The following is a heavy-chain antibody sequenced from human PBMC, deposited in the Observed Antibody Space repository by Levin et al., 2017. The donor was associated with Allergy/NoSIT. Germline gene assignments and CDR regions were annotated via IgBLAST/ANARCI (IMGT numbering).Heavy chain of an antibody. J-gene: IGHJ4*02. Sequence: SLKISCAASGFTFDDYAMHWVRQAPGKGLEWVSGISWNSGSIGYADSVKGRFTISRDNAKNSLYLQMNSLRAEDTALYYCAKEGYSSGWFSHWGQGTLVTVSS. D-gene: IGHD6-19*01. CDR1: GFTFDDYA. CDR2: ISWNSGSI. CDR3: AKEGYSSGWFSH. V-gene: IGHV3-9*01.